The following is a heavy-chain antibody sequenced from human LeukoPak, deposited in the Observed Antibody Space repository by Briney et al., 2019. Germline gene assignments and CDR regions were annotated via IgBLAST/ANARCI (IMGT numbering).Heavy chain of an antibody. J-gene: IGHJ4*02. D-gene: IGHD5-24*01. CDR3: ARDRDGYNCVFDY. Sequence: AGGSLRLSCAASGFTFSSYEMNWVRQAPGKGLECVSYISSSGSTIYYADSVKGRFTISRDNAKNPLYLQMNSLRAEDTAVYYCARDRDGYNCVFDYWGQGTLVTVSS. CDR1: GFTFSSYE. V-gene: IGHV3-48*03. CDR2: ISSSGSTI.